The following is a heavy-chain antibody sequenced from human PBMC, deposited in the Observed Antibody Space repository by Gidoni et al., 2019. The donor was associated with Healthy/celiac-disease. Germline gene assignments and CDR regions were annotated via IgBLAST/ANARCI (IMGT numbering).Heavy chain of an antibody. D-gene: IGHD6-13*01. CDR2: ISYDGSNK. CDR1: GFTFSGYG. J-gene: IGHJ4*02. Sequence: QVQLVESGGGVVQPGRSLRLDCAASGFTFSGYGMHWVRQAPGKGLEWVALISYDGSNKYYADSVKCRFTISRDNSKNTLYLQMNSLRVEDTAVYYCAPGGSSSWYLPFDYWGQGTLVTVSS. CDR3: APGGSSSWYLPFDY. V-gene: IGHV3-30*03.